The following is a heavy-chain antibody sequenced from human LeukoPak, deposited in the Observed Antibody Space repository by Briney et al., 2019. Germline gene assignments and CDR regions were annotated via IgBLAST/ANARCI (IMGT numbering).Heavy chain of an antibody. CDR1: GFTFSIYA. CDR3: AKYGSGTSYFDY. Sequence: GGSLRLSCAASGFTFSIYAMSWVRQAPGKGLEWVSTVSGSGHSTFYADSVKGRFTISRDNSKNTLHLQMNSLRAEDTAVYYCAKYGSGTSYFDYWGQGTLVTVSS. CDR2: VSGSGHST. V-gene: IGHV3-23*01. D-gene: IGHD3-10*01. J-gene: IGHJ4*02.